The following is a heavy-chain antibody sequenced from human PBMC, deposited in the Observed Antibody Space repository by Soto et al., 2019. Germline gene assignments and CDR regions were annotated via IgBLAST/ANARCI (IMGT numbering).Heavy chain of an antibody. Sequence: GGSLRLSCAASGFTFSSYAMHWVRQAPGKGLEWVAVISYDGSNKYYADSVKGRFTISRDNSKNTLYLQMNSLRAEDTAVYYCARAEYSGSYYGVYAFDIRGQRTTVTVSS. D-gene: IGHD1-26*01. CDR3: ARAEYSGSYYGVYAFDI. CDR1: GFTFSSYA. J-gene: IGHJ3*02. V-gene: IGHV3-30-3*01. CDR2: ISYDGSNK.